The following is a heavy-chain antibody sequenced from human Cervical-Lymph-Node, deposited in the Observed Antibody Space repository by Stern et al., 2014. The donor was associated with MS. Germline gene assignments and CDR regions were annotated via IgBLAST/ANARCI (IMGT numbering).Heavy chain of an antibody. D-gene: IGHD6-13*01. CDR3: ARDQGGIAAY. Sequence: VQLVQSGAEVKKPGSSVKVSCKASGDTFSINSISWVRQAPGQGLEWMGGIFPMFGTPNYAQKFQGRVTTTADESTSTAYMELSGLTSEDTAVYYCARDQGGIAAYWGQGTLVTVSS. V-gene: IGHV1-69*01. J-gene: IGHJ4*02. CDR1: GDTFSINS. CDR2: IFPMFGTP.